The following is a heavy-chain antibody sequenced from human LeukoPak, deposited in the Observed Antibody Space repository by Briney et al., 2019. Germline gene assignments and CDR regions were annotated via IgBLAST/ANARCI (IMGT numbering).Heavy chain of an antibody. CDR2: IYHSGST. CDR3: ARVPRLNYYDSSGTLDY. D-gene: IGHD3-22*01. V-gene: IGHV4-30-2*01. Sequence: SQTLSLTCAVSGGSISSGGYSWSWIRQPPGKGLEWIGYIYHSGSTYYNPSLKSRVTISVDRSKNQFSLKLSSVTAADTAVYYCARVPRLNYYDSSGTLDYWGQGTLVTISS. CDR1: GGSISSGGYS. J-gene: IGHJ4*02.